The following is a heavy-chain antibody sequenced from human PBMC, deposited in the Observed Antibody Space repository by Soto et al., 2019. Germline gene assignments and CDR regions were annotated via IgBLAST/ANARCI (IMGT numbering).Heavy chain of an antibody. CDR2: IWYDGSIK. Sequence: QVQLAESGGGVVQPGRSLKLSCAASGFSLSTSGMHWVRQAPGKGLEWLAVIWYDGSIKNYADSVKGRFTISRDNSKDTVYLQMNSLTAEDMAVYFCVRGVGNYYHGMDVWGQGTTVTVSS. CDR1: GFSLSTSG. CDR3: VRGVGNYYHGMDV. D-gene: IGHD3-10*01. J-gene: IGHJ6*02. V-gene: IGHV3-33*01.